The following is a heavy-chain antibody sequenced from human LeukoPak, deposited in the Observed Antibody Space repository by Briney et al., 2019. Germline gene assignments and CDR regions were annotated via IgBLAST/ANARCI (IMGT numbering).Heavy chain of an antibody. J-gene: IGHJ6*03. V-gene: IGHV4-39*07. CDR2: IYYSGST. Sequence: SETLSLTCSVSGDSISTSSYYWGWIRQPPGKGLEWIGTIYYSGSTYHNPSLKSRVTISVDTSKNQFSLKLSSVTAADTAVYYCARVVITNYYYYYYYMDVWGKGTTVTVSS. D-gene: IGHD3-22*01. CDR3: ARVVITNYYYYYYYMDV. CDR1: GDSISTSSYY.